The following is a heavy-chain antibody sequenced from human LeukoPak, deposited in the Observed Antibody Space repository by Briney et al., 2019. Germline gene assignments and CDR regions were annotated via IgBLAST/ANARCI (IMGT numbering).Heavy chain of an antibody. CDR1: GYTFTSYY. J-gene: IGHJ4*02. CDR2: INPSGGST. Sequence: ASVKVSCKASGYTFTSYYMHWVRQAPGQGLGWMGIINPSGGSTSYAQKFQGRVTMTRDMSTSTVYMELSNLRSEDTAVYYCARDSDSSSWYGVFYFDYWGQGTLVTVSS. D-gene: IGHD6-13*01. V-gene: IGHV1-46*01. CDR3: ARDSDSSSWYGVFYFDY.